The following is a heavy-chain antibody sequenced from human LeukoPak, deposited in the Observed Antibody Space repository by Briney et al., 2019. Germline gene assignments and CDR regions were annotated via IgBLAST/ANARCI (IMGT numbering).Heavy chain of an antibody. CDR1: GFTFSSYA. CDR3: ASELSYGSGSYYSS. V-gene: IGHV3-20*04. CDR2: INWNGGST. J-gene: IGHJ5*02. Sequence: GGSLRLSCAASGFTFSSYAMSWVRQAPGKGLEWVSGINWNGGSTGYADSVKGRFTISRDNAKSSLYLQMNSLRAEDTALYYCASELSYGSGSYYSSWGQGTLVTVSS. D-gene: IGHD3-10*01.